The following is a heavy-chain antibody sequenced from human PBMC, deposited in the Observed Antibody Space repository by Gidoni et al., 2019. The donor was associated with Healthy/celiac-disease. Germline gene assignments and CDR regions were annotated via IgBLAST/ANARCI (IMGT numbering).Heavy chain of an antibody. CDR2: IYYSGST. J-gene: IGHJ5*02. CDR1: GGSISSSIYY. V-gene: IGHV4-39*01. D-gene: IGHD3-3*01. Sequence: QLQLQESGPGLVKPSETLSLTCTVSGGSISSSIYYWGWFRQPPGKGLEWIGSIYYSGSTYYNPSLKSRVTISVDTSKNQFSLKLSSVTAADTAVYYCARQVGYDFWSGDRFDPWGQGTLVTVSS. CDR3: ARQVGYDFWSGDRFDP.